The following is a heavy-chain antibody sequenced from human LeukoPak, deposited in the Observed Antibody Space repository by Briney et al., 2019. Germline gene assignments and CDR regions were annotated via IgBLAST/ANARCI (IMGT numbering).Heavy chain of an antibody. CDR1: GFTFSSYS. CDR2: ICSSSSYI. V-gene: IGHV3-21*01. Sequence: PGGSLRLSCAASGFTFSSYSMNWVRQAPGKGLEWVSSICSSSSYIYYADSVKGRFTISRDNAKNSLYLQMNSLRAEDTAVYYCASGYCSSTSCQYSAFDIWGQGTVVTVSS. D-gene: IGHD2-2*03. CDR3: ASGYCSSTSCQYSAFDI. J-gene: IGHJ3*02.